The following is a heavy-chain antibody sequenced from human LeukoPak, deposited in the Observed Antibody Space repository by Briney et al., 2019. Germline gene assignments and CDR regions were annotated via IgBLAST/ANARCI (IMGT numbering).Heavy chain of an antibody. V-gene: IGHV3-7*01. D-gene: IGHD4-17*01. CDR3: ALYGRAFDI. J-gene: IGHJ3*02. Sequence: GGSLRLSCAASGFTFSYYWMTWVRQAPGKGLEWVANIKQDGSEKYCVDSVKGRFTISRDNTKRSLYLQMNSLRAEDTAMYYCALYGRAFDIWGQGTMVTVSS. CDR1: GFTFSYYW. CDR2: IKQDGSEK.